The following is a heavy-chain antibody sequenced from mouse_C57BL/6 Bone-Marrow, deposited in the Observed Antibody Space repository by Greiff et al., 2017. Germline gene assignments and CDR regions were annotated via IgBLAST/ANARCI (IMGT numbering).Heavy chain of an antibody. Sequence: EVMLMESGEGLVQPGGSLKLSCAASGFTFSSYAMSWVRQTPEKRLEWVAYISSGGDYIYYADTVKGRFTISRDNARNTLYLQMRSVKSEDTSMYYYTKDWRRAMDYWGQGTSVTVSS. J-gene: IGHJ4*01. V-gene: IGHV5-9-1*02. CDR3: TKDWRRAMDY. CDR1: GFTFSSYA. CDR2: ISSGGDYI.